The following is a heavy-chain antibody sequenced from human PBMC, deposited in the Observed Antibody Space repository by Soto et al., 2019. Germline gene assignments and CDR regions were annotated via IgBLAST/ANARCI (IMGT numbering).Heavy chain of an antibody. Sequence: PYETLSLTCTVSGDSIGGGASFWSWFRQPPGKGLEWIANVYYSGSSYYNPSLQSRLTISVDTTKNQFSLQLKSMTAADTDVYYCAKLSCTSSTCYSPGWCDPWGQGTLVTSPQ. D-gene: IGHD2-2*01. CDR2: VYYSGSS. CDR3: AKLSCTSSTCYSPGWCDP. J-gene: IGHJ5*02. CDR1: GDSIGGGASF. V-gene: IGHV4-31*03.